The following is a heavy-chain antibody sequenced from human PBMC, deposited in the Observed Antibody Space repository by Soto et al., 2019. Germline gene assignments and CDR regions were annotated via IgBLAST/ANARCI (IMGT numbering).Heavy chain of an antibody. J-gene: IGHJ5*02. CDR1: GGTFSSYA. CDR3: ARGRRYCSGGSCYPSANWFDP. CDR2: IIPIFGTA. Sequence: SVKVSCKASGGTFSSYAISWVRQAPGQGLEWMGGIIPIFGTANYAQKFQGRVTITADESTSTAYMELSSLRSEDTAVYYCARGRRYCSGGSCYPSANWFDPWGQGTLVTV. D-gene: IGHD2-15*01. V-gene: IGHV1-69*13.